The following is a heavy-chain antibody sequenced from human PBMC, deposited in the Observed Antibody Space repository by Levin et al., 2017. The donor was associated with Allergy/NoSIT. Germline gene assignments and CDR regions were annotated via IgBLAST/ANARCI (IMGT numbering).Heavy chain of an antibody. CDR1: GYSFTSYW. Sequence: ASVKVSCKGSGYSFTSYWIGWVRQMPGKGLEWMGIIYPGDSDTRYSPSFQGQVTISADKSISTAYLQWSSLKASDTAMYYCARLRCGGDCDHGRGALDYWGQGTLVTVSS. CDR3: ARLRCGGDCDHGRGALDY. J-gene: IGHJ4*02. CDR2: IYPGDSDT. V-gene: IGHV5-51*01. D-gene: IGHD2-21*02.